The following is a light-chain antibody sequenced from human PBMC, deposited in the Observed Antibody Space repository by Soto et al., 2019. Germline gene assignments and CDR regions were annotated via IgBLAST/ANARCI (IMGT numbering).Light chain of an antibody. CDR2: GTS. J-gene: IGKJ1*01. CDR3: QQYNNWART. V-gene: IGKV3-15*01. Sequence: EIVMTQSPATLSVSPGERVTLSCRASQSVSSNLAWYQQKPGQAPRLLVYGTSTRATGTPTRFSGSGTGTEFTLTISSLQSEDFAVYYCQQYNNWARTFGQGTNVEIK. CDR1: QSVSSN.